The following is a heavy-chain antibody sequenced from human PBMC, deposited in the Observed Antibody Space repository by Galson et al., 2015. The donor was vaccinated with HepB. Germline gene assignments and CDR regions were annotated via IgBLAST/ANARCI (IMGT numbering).Heavy chain of an antibody. Sequence: SLRLSCAASGFTFSFYAMTWVRQAPGKGLQWVSVISAGGGSTFYADSVKGRFTISRDSFKNTLYLQMNSLRAEDTAVYYCANIGSAPFIWGQGTMVTVSS. CDR1: GFTFSFYA. CDR3: ANIGSAPFI. D-gene: IGHD3-10*01. J-gene: IGHJ3*02. CDR2: ISAGGGST. V-gene: IGHV3-23*01.